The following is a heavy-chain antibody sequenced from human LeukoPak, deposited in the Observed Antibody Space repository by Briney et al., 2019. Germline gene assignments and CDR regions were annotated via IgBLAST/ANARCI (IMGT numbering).Heavy chain of an antibody. V-gene: IGHV3-74*03. CDR3: AKIGRRYDFWTGYYEEEVDYMDV. CDR1: RFSFRNYY. Sequence: GGSLRLSCAASRFSFRNYYMYWVRQAPGKGLVWVARISPDGKTTAYADSVKGRFTISRDNSKNTLYLQMNSLRAEDTAVYYCAKIGRRYDFWTGYYEEEVDYMDVWGKGTTVTVSS. CDR2: ISPDGKTT. J-gene: IGHJ6*03. D-gene: IGHD3-3*01.